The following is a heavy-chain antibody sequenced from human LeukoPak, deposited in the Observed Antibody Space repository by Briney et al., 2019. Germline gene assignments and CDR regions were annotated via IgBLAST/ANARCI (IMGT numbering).Heavy chain of an antibody. Sequence: SETLSLTCAVYGGXFSGYYCSWIRQPPGKGLEWIGEINHSGSTNYNPSLKSRVTISVDTAKNQFSLNLSSLTAADTAVYYCARGASYDSSGYYYYYYYGMDVWGQGTTVTVSS. V-gene: IGHV4-34*01. CDR1: GGXFSGYY. J-gene: IGHJ6*02. CDR3: ARGASYDSSGYYYYYYYGMDV. D-gene: IGHD3-22*01. CDR2: INHSGST.